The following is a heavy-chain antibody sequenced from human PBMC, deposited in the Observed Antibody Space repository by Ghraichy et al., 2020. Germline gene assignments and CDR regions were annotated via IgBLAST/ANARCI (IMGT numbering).Heavy chain of an antibody. Sequence: SETLSLTCAVYGGSFSGYYWSWIRQPPGKGLEWIGEINHSGSTNYNPSLKSRVTISVDTSKNQFSLKLSSVTAADTAVYYCARVLTQPPRYCTNGVCPGEDDYWGQGTLVTVSS. D-gene: IGHD2-8*01. CDR3: ARVLTQPPRYCTNGVCPGEDDY. CDR1: GGSFSGYY. J-gene: IGHJ4*02. V-gene: IGHV4-34*01. CDR2: INHSGST.